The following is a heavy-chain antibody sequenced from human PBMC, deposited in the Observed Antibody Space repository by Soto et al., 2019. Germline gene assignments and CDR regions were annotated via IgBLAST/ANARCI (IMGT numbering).Heavy chain of an antibody. J-gene: IGHJ4*02. V-gene: IGHV3-48*02. CDR1: GFTFSTFS. Sequence: VQLVESGGGSVQPGGSLRLSCAASGFTFSTFSMNWVRQAPGRGLEWISYISGGGRPISYADSVKGRFTISRDNAKNALYLQMDSLTDEDTAVYYCERDRGWACDSWGQGTLVTVSS. CDR3: ERDRGWACDS. D-gene: IGHD6-19*01. CDR2: ISGGGRPI.